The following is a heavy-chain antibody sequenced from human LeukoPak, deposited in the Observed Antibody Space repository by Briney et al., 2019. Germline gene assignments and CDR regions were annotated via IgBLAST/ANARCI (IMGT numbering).Heavy chain of an antibody. D-gene: IGHD1-14*01. J-gene: IGHJ4*02. CDR1: GYTFTGYY. Sequence: ASVKVSCKTSGYTFTGYYMNWVRQAPGQGLEWMGWINPNTGEINYAQKFQGRVTMTRDTSVSTAYMQLSSLRSEDTAVYCCASGINCDYWGQGTLVTVSS. V-gene: IGHV1-2*02. CDR2: INPNTGEI. CDR3: ASGINCDY.